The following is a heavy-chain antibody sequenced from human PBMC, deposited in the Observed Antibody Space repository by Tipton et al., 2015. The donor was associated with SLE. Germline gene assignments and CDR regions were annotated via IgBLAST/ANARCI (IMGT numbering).Heavy chain of an antibody. J-gene: IGHJ4*02. Sequence: SLRLSCAASGFTFSIYAMHWVRQAPGKGLEWVAFIRSDGSTNYDADSVKGRFTISRDNSKNTLYLQMNNLRSEDTAPYYCANNRGVATVPGDYWGQGTLVTVSS. CDR1: GFTFSIYA. CDR2: IRSDGSTN. V-gene: IGHV3-30*02. CDR3: ANNRGVATVPGDY. D-gene: IGHD3-10*01.